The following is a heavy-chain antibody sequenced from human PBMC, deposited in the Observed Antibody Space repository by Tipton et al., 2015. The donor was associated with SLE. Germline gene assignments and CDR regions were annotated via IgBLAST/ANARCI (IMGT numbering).Heavy chain of an antibody. CDR2: IYHSGST. Sequence: TLSLTCTVSGGSISSGGYYWSWIRQHPGKGLEWIGNIYHSGSTYYNPSLKSRVTISVDTSKNQFSLKLRSVTAADTAVYYCVKDHTPARPHPTTNWFDRWGQGTLVTVSS. V-gene: IGHV4-31*03. CDR3: VKDHTPARPHPTTNWFDR. CDR1: GGSISSGGYY. J-gene: IGHJ5*02. D-gene: IGHD6-6*01.